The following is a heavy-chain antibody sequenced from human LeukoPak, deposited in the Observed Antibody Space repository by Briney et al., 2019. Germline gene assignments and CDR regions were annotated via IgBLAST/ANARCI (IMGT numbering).Heavy chain of an antibody. CDR3: TRVGITMIVAAGGY. CDR2: IRSKAYGGTT. V-gene: IGHV3-49*03. J-gene: IGHJ4*02. Sequence: PGGSLRLSCTASGFTFGDYAMSWFRQAPGKGLEWVGFIRSKAYGGTTEYAASVKGRFTISRDDSKSIAYLQMNSLKTEDTAVYYCTRVGITMIVAAGGYWGQGTLVTVSS. CDR1: GFTFGDYA. D-gene: IGHD3-22*01.